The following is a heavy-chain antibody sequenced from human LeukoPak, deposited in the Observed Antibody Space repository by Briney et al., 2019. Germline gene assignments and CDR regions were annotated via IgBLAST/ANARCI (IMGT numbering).Heavy chain of an antibody. CDR1: GFTFSGSA. Sequence: GGSLRLSCAASGFTFSGSAMRWVRQASGKGLEWVGRIRSKANSYATAYAASVKDRFTISSDDSKNTAYLQMNSLKTEDTAVYYCTREPAGTVDYWGRGALVTVSS. V-gene: IGHV3-73*01. CDR2: IRSKANSYAT. CDR3: TREPAGTVDY. J-gene: IGHJ4*02. D-gene: IGHD6-13*01.